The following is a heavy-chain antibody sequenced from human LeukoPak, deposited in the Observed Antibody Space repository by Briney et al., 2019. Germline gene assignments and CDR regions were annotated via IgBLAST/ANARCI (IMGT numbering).Heavy chain of an antibody. D-gene: IGHD2-2*01. CDR1: GGSISSGGYY. V-gene: IGHV4-61*08. CDR2: IYYSGST. CDR3: ARVRAYCSSTSCPSWFDP. J-gene: IGHJ5*02. Sequence: SQTLSLTCTVSGGSISSGGYYWSWIRQPPGKGLEWIGYIYYSGSTNYNPSLKSRVTISVDTSKNQFSLKLSSVTAADTAVYYCARVRAYCSSTSCPSWFDPWGQGTLVTVSS.